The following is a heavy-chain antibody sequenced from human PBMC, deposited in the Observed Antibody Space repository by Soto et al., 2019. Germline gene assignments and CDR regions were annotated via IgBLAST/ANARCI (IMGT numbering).Heavy chain of an antibody. CDR3: ARDRRFLGYYYGMDV. J-gene: IGHJ6*02. Sequence: ASVKVSCKASGYTFTSYYMHWVRQAPGQVLEWMGIIYPSGGSTSYAQKFQGRVTMTRDTSTSTVYMELSSLRSEDTALYYCARDRRFLGYYYGMDVWGQGTTVTVSS. V-gene: IGHV1-46*01. D-gene: IGHD3-3*01. CDR2: IYPSGGST. CDR1: GYTFTSYY.